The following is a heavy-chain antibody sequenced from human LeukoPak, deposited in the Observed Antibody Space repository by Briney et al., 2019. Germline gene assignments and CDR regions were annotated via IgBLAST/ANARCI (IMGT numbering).Heavy chain of an antibody. D-gene: IGHD3-10*01. CDR3: ARAMVEYHYGMDV. V-gene: IGHV1-2*02. J-gene: IGHJ6*02. CDR1: GYTFSDYY. Sequence: ASVKVSCKASGYTFSDYYMHWVRQAPGQGLEWMGWINPDSGVTNHAQKFEGRVTMTGDTSISTVYMELSRLRSDDTAVYYCARAMVEYHYGMDVWGQGTTVTVSS. CDR2: INPDSGVT.